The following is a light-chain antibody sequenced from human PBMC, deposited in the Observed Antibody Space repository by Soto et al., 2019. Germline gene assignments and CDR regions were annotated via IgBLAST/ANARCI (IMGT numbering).Light chain of an antibody. V-gene: IGKV3-11*01. CDR2: DAY. CDR1: QSVSSY. J-gene: IGKJ4*01. CDR3: KSSSNSLT. Sequence: IRMKQSPGTXSSEIKERAPPSCRASQSVSSYLAWYQQKAGQXPXXLIYDAYTRATGIPARFSGSGSGTDLTLTSSSLEPEDCAVYSCKSSSNSLTFCRGTKVDI.